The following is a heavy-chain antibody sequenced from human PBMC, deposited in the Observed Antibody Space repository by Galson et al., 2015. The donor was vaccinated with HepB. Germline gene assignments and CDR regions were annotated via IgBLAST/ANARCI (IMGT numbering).Heavy chain of an antibody. Sequence: QSGAEVKKPGESLKISCKISGYRFTNNWIGWVRQMPERGLEWVGITYPGDSDTRYGPSFEGHVTISADRSISSAFLQWNNLTSSDSAIYYCVVVTMIQGVITTGGFDHWGQGTLVTVSS. V-gene: IGHV5-51*03. CDR3: VVVTMIQGVITTGGFDH. CDR1: GYRFTNNW. CDR2: TYPGDSDT. J-gene: IGHJ4*02. D-gene: IGHD3-10*01.